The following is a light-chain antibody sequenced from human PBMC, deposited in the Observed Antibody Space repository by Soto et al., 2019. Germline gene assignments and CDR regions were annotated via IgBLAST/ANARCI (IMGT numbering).Light chain of an antibody. CDR1: ETIGNY. CDR3: QQSYSTPT. Sequence: DIQMIQSPSSLSASVGDRVTITCRATETIGNYLNWYKQIPGKAPELLIYAASNLQSGVPSRFSGSGSGTDFTLTISSLQPEDFATYFCQQSYSTPTFGPGTKVDI. V-gene: IGKV1-39*01. CDR2: AAS. J-gene: IGKJ3*01.